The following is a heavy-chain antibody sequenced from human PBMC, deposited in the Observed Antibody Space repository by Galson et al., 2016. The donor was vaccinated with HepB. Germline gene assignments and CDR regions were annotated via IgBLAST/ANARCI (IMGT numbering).Heavy chain of an antibody. Sequence: SLRLSCAASGFTFSSYGMSWVRQAPGKGLEWVSAITGSGHTTNYADSVKGRFTISRDNFKNTLYLQMNSLRAEDTAVYYCAKALTGDQGWYFDLWGRGTLVTVSS. J-gene: IGHJ2*01. V-gene: IGHV3-23*01. CDR3: AKALTGDQGWYFDL. CDR1: GFTFSSYG. CDR2: ITGSGHTT. D-gene: IGHD7-27*01.